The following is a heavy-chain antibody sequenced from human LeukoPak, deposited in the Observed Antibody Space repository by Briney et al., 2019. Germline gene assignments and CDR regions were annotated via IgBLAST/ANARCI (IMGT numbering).Heavy chain of an antibody. CDR3: ARDRNYSPDD. V-gene: IGHV3-33*01. D-gene: IGHD2-15*01. J-gene: IGHJ4*02. CDR2: IWYDGTNK. Sequence: GRSLRLSCAASGFTFSSYGMHWVRQAPGKGLEWVAVIWYDGTNKYYGDSVKGRFTISRDNSKNKLYLQMNSLRAEDTAVYYCARDRNYSPDDWGRGTLVTVSS. CDR1: GFTFSSYG.